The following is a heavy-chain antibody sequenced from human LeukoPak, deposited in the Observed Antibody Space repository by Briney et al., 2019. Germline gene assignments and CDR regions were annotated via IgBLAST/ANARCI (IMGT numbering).Heavy chain of an antibody. J-gene: IGHJ4*02. V-gene: IGHV4-59*12. D-gene: IGHD2-21*02. CDR1: GGCINSFH. Sequence: VKPSETLSLTCTVSGGCINSFHWSWIRQPPGKGLEWIGYVYYSGSTNYNPSLKSRVTISVDTSKKQFSLKLSSVTAADTAVYYCARERAYCGADCYRYFYYWGPGTLVTVSS. CDR2: VYYSGST. CDR3: ARERAYCGADCYRYFYY.